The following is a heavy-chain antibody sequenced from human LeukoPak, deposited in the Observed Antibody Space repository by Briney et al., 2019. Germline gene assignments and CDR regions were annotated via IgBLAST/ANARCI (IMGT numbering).Heavy chain of an antibody. CDR1: GFTFSSYS. D-gene: IGHD3-3*01. CDR2: ISSSSSYI. CDR3: ARDSRTIFGVVIISPTPNFDY. Sequence: GGSLRLSCAVSGFTFSSYSMNWVRQAPGKGLEWVSSISSSSSYIYYADSVKGRFTISRDNAKNSLYLQMNSLRAEDTAVYYCARDSRTIFGVVIISPTPNFDYWGQGTLVTVSS. V-gene: IGHV3-21*01. J-gene: IGHJ4*02.